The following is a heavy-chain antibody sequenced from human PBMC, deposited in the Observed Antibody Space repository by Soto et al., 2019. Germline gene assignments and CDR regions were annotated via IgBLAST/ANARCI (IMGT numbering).Heavy chain of an antibody. D-gene: IGHD6-13*01. CDR3: ARWSSSSSCFDY. V-gene: IGHV1-8*01. Sequence: ASVKVSCKASGYTFTIYDINWVRQATGQGLEWMGWMNPNSGNTDYAQKFQGRVTMTTDTSTSTAYMELRSLRSDDTAVYYCARWSSSSSCFDYWGQGTLVTVSS. CDR2: MNPNSGNT. CDR1: GYTFTIYD. J-gene: IGHJ4*02.